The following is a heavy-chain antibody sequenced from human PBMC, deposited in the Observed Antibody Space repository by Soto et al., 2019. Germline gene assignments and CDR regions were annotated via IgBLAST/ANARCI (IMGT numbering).Heavy chain of an antibody. CDR1: GFTFSNAW. J-gene: IGHJ4*02. CDR3: TTGSPIDSSGYVGSL. V-gene: IGHV3-15*07. D-gene: IGHD3-22*01. CDR2: IKSKTDGGTT. Sequence: GGSLRLSCAASGFTFSNAWMNWVRQAPGKGLEWVGRIKSKTDGGTTDYAAPVKGRFTISRDDSKTTLYLQMNSLKTEDTAVYYCTTGSPIDSSGYVGSLWGQGTLVTVSS.